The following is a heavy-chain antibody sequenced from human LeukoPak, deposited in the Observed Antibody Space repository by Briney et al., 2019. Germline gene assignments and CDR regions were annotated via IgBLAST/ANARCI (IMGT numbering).Heavy chain of an antibody. V-gene: IGHV4-39*07. Sequence: PSETLSLTCTVSGGSISSSSYYWGWIRQPPGKGLEWIGGIYYSGSTYYNPSLKSRVTISVDTSKNQFSLKLSSVTAADTAVYYCATMVRGSRSVDYWGQGTLVAVSS. CDR3: ATMVRGSRSVDY. CDR2: IYYSGST. D-gene: IGHD3-10*01. J-gene: IGHJ4*02. CDR1: GGSISSSSYY.